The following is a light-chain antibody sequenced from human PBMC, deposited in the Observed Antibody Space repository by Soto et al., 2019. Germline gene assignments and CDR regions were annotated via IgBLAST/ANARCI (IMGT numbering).Light chain of an antibody. V-gene: IGLV6-57*04. CDR3: QSYDSSNWV. Sequence: NFMLTQPHSVSESPGKTVTISCTRSSGSIASNYVQWYHQRPGSAPTIVMYEDNQRPSGVPDRFSGSIDRSSNSASLTISGLKTEDECDFYCQSYDSSNWVFGGGTQLTVL. CDR2: EDN. J-gene: IGLJ3*02. CDR1: SGSIASNY.